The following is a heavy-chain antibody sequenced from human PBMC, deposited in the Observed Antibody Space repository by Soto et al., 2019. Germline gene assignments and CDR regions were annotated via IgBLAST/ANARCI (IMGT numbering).Heavy chain of an antibody. V-gene: IGHV1-69*06. J-gene: IGHJ3*02. D-gene: IGHD5-18*01. Sequence: SVKVSCKASGGTFSSYAISWVRQAPGQGLEWMGGIIPIFGTANYAQKFQGRVTITADKSTSTAYMELSSLRSEDTAVYYCARDRSGYSYGSFGFDIWGQGTMVTVSS. CDR3: ARDRSGYSYGSFGFDI. CDR1: GGTFSSYA. CDR2: IIPIFGTA.